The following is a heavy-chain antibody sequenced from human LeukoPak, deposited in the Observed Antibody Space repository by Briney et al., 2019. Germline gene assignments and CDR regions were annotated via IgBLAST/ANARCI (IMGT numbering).Heavy chain of an antibody. J-gene: IGHJ4*02. CDR2: ISYSSDYI. V-gene: IGHV3-21*01. D-gene: IGHD3-3*01. CDR1: GFTFNIYT. CDR3: ARDSWDFGVVPKVG. Sequence: GGSLRLSCAASGFTFNIYTMNWVRQAPGKGLEWVSSISYSSDYIYYADSVKGRFTISRDKAKNSMYLQMNSLRAEDTAVYYCARDSWDFGVVPKVGWGQGTLVTVSS.